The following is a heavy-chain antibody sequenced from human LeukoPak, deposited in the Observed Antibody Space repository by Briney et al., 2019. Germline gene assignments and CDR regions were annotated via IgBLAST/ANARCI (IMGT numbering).Heavy chain of an antibody. D-gene: IGHD6-25*01. V-gene: IGHV4-39*01. CDR2: IYSSGST. CDR1: GVSISSSSYY. J-gene: IGHJ4*01. Sequence: SEILSLTCTVSGVSISSSSYYRGWIRQPPGKGLEWIGRIYSSGSTYYNSSLKSRVTISIDTSKNQVSLKMSSVTAADTAVYYCTKSGGYGLIDYWGQGTLVTVST. CDR3: TKSGGYGLIDY.